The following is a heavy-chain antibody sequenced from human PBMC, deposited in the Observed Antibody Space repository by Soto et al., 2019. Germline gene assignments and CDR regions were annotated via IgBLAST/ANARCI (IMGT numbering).Heavy chain of an antibody. Sequence: KTSETLSLTCTVSGDSISSYYWSWIRQPPGEGLEYIGYIYYSGRTYYNPSLKSRVTISVDTSKNQFSLKLSSVTAADTAVYYCARGHLGITTTGTWYDFDYWGQGTLVTVSS. J-gene: IGHJ4*02. V-gene: IGHV4-59*01. D-gene: IGHD2-15*01. CDR3: ARGHLGITTTGTWYDFDY. CDR2: IYYSGRT. CDR1: GDSISSYY.